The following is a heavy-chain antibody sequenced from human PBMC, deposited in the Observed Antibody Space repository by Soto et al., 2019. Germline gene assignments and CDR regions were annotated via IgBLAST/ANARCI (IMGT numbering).Heavy chain of an antibody. Sequence: QVQLQESGPGLVKPSETLSLTCTVSGDSIHNYYWSWIRQSPGKGLEWIGYISFSGGTKYNHSLEGRVTISRDTSQNRLSLKLTSVSASDTAVYYCARHTTYLTFDVWGQGTMVTVSS. CDR2: ISFSGGT. J-gene: IGHJ3*01. V-gene: IGHV4-59*08. CDR1: GDSIHNYY. CDR3: ARHTTYLTFDV.